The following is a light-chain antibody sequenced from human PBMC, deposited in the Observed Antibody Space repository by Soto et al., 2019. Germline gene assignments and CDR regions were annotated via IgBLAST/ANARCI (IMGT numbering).Light chain of an antibody. V-gene: IGKV3-20*01. CDR1: QSVSNNF. Sequence: IVLTQSPGTLSLFPGERATLSCRASQSVSNNFLAWYQQKPGQAPRLVIYGTSSRFTGIPDRFSGSGSGTDFTLTIRRLEPADSAVYYCQQFGTSPYTFGQGTKLEIK. CDR2: GTS. J-gene: IGKJ2*01. CDR3: QQFGTSPYT.